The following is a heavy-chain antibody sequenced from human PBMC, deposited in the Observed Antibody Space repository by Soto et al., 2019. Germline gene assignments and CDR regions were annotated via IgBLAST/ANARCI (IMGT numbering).Heavy chain of an antibody. CDR1: GGSISSSNW. J-gene: IGHJ4*02. D-gene: IGHD2-15*01. V-gene: IGHV4-4*02. CDR2: IYHDGST. Sequence: QVQLQESGPGLVKPSGTLSLTCAVSGGSISSSNWWTWVRQPPGEGLHWIGEIYHDGSTNSNSSLKSRVTISVDKSKNQFSLNLTSVTAADTAVYYYARVGGPRVALDYWGQGTLVTVSS. CDR3: ARVGGPRVALDY.